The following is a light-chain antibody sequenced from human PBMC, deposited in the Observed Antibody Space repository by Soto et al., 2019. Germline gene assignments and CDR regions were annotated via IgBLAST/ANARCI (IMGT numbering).Light chain of an antibody. Sequence: DIQMTQSPSSLSASLGDSVTITCRTSQTISTYLNWYQQKPGKAPKLLIYAASSLHSGVPSRFSGTGSGTDFTLTISTVQPEDFATYYCQQAYSTLWTFGQGTKVEI. CDR3: QQAYSTLWT. V-gene: IGKV1-39*01. J-gene: IGKJ1*01. CDR1: QTISTY. CDR2: AAS.